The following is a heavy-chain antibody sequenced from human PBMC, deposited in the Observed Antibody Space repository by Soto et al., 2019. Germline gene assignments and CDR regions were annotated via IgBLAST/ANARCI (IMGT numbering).Heavy chain of an antibody. V-gene: IGHV2-5*02. CDR1: GFSLTTLGEG. CDR3: AHRKNTVIVATYFDY. CDR2: IDWDDDK. D-gene: IGHD3-16*01. Sequence: QITLRESGPALVKPTQTLTLTFTFPGFSLTTLGEGVGWIRQPPGKAPEWLALIDWDDDKRYSPSLKNRLTISGDTTRSQVVLTMTNMDPVDTATYYCAHRKNTVIVATYFDYWGQGTLVTVSS. J-gene: IGHJ4*02.